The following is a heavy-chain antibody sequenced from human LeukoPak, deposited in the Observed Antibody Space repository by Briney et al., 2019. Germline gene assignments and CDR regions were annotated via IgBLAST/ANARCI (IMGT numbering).Heavy chain of an antibody. V-gene: IGHV3-30*02. Sequence: PGGSLRLSCAASGFTFSTYGMHWVRQAPGKGLEWVAFIRYDGTNKYYADSVKGRFTISRDNSKNTLYLQMNSLRAEDTAMYYCAGNYGGNPGYWGQGTLVTVSS. CDR2: IRYDGTNK. CDR1: GFTFSTYG. CDR3: AGNYGGNPGY. J-gene: IGHJ4*02. D-gene: IGHD4-23*01.